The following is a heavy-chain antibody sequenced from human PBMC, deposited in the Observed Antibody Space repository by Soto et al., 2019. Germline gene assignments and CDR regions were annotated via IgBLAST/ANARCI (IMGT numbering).Heavy chain of an antibody. D-gene: IGHD6-13*01. CDR3: AIYSIAAAGTQLNYGMDV. V-gene: IGHV4-59*08. CDR2: IYYSGST. J-gene: IGHJ6*02. Sequence: SETLSLTCTVSGGSISSYYWSWIRQPPGKGLEWIGYIYYSGSTNYNPSLKSRVTISVDTSKNQFSLKLSSVTAADTAVYYCAIYSIAAAGTQLNYGMDVWGQGTTVTVSS. CDR1: GGSISSYY.